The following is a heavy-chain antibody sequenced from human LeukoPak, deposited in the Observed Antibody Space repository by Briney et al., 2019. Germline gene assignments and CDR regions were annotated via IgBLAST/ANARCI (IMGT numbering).Heavy chain of an antibody. Sequence: ASVKDSCKASGYTFTSYAMNWVRQAPGQGLEWMGWINTNTGNPTYAQGFTGRFVFSLDTSVSTAYLQISSLKAEDTAVYYCARPSGSYGSKSPVDYWGQGTLVTVSS. D-gene: IGHD1-26*01. V-gene: IGHV7-4-1*02. CDR3: ARPSGSYGSKSPVDY. J-gene: IGHJ4*02. CDR2: INTNTGNP. CDR1: GYTFTSYA.